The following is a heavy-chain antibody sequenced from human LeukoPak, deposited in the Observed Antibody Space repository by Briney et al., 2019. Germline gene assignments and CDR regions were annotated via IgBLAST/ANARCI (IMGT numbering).Heavy chain of an antibody. J-gene: IGHJ4*02. D-gene: IGHD6-19*01. V-gene: IGHV3-23*01. CDR2: INDGNT. CDR1: GFTFSNYA. Sequence: QSGGSLRLSCAASGFTFSNYAMNWVRQVAGKGLEWVSTINDGNTFYTTSVKGRFTISRDNSKNTLYLQMSSLRVEDTAVYYCAKEIPGSGWYSVDYWGQGTLVTVSS. CDR3: AKEIPGSGWYSVDY.